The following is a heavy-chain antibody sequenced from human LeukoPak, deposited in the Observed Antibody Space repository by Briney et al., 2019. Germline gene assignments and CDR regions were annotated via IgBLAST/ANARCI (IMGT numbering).Heavy chain of an antibody. V-gene: IGHV1-24*01. D-gene: IGHD3-3*01. CDR3: AGTYYDFWSGYYTPGGYYYYGMDV. CDR1: GYTLTELS. J-gene: IGHJ6*02. CDR2: FDPEDGET. Sequence: ASVKVSCKVSGYTLTELSMHWVRQAPGKGLEWMGGFDPEDGETIYAQKFQGRVTMTRDTSTSTVYMELSSLRSEDTAVYYCAGTYYDFWSGYYTPGGYYYYGMDVWGQGTTVTVSS.